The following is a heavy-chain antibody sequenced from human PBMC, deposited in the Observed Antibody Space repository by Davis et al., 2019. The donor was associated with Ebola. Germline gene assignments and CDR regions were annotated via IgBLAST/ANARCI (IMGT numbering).Heavy chain of an antibody. J-gene: IGHJ4*02. V-gene: IGHV3-30*03. CDR3: ARALVVVPAAIDY. CDR1: GFTFSSYG. CDR2: ISYDGSNK. D-gene: IGHD2-2*01. Sequence: PGGSLRLSCAVSGFTFSSYGMHWVRQAPGKGLEWVAVISYDGSNKYYADSVKGRFTISRDNSKNTLYLQMNSLRAEDTAVYYCARALVVVPAAIDYWGQGTLVTVSS.